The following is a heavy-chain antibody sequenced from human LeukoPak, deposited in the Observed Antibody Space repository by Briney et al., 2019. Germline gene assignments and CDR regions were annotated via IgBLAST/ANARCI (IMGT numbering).Heavy chain of an antibody. J-gene: IGHJ4*02. D-gene: IGHD1-26*01. CDR2: ISGSGGST. CDR1: GFTFSSYA. V-gene: IGHV3-23*01. Sequence: GGSLRLSCAAFGFTFSSYAMSWVRQAPGKGLEWVSAISGSGGSTYYADSVKGRFTISRDNSKDTLYLQMNSLRAEDTAVYYCAKETYSGSYSTFDYWGQGTLVTVSS. CDR3: AKETYSGSYSTFDY.